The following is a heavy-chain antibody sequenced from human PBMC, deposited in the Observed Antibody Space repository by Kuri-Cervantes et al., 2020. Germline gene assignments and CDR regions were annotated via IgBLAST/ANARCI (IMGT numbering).Heavy chain of an antibody. CDR1: GFTFSSYA. J-gene: IGHJ6*02. CDR3: AREYYYDSSGLWGYYYYYGMDV. D-gene: IGHD3-22*01. CDR2: ISYDGSNK. V-gene: IGHV3-30-3*01. Sequence: GESLKISCAASGFTFSSYAMHWVRQAPGKGLEWVAVISYDGSNKYYADSVKGRFTISRDNPKNTLYLQMNSLRAEDTAVYYCAREYYYDSSGLWGYYYYYGMDVWGQGTTVTVSS.